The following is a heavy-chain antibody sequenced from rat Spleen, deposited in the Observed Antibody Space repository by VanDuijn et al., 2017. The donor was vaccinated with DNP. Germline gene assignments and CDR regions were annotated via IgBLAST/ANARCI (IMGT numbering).Heavy chain of an antibody. Sequence: QVQLKESGPGLVQPSQTLSLTCTVSGFSLTSYGVSWVRQPPGKGLEWIGAIWSGGSTDYNSGLKSRLSISRDTSKSQVFLKMNSLQPEDTGTYYCARHWGYGHNYWYFDFWGPGTMVTVSS. J-gene: IGHJ1*01. D-gene: IGHD4-3*01. V-gene: IGHV2-4*01. CDR2: IWSGGST. CDR3: ARHWGYGHNYWYFDF. CDR1: GFSLTSYG.